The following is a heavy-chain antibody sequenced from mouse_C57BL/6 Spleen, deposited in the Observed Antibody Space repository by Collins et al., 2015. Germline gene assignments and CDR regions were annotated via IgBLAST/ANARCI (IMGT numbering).Heavy chain of an antibody. CDR2: IWWNDDK. Sequence: QVTLKESGPGILQPPRPQSDLFFLWVFTESLSNMGIGWIRQPSGKGLEWLAHIWWNDDKYYNPSLKSRLTISKDTSNNQVFLKITSVDTADTATYYCAQMRGFAYWGQGTLVTVSA. CDR3: AQMRGFAY. J-gene: IGHJ3*01. CDR1: VFTESLSNMG. V-gene: IGHV8-5*01.